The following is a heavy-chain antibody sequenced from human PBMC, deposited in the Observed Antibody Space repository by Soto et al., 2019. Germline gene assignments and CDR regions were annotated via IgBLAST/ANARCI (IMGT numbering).Heavy chain of an antibody. D-gene: IGHD3-16*01. CDR1: SGSVSNDNW. J-gene: IGHJ1*01. Sequence: SETLFLTCGVSSGSVSNDNWWSWVRQSPGKGLEWIGEVHYYGGTNYNPSLESRVTISVDTSRNKFSLRLNSVTAADTAIYYCTKNSAYALDYWGQGTLVNVSS. CDR2: VHYYGGT. V-gene: IGHV4-4*02. CDR3: TKNSAYALDY.